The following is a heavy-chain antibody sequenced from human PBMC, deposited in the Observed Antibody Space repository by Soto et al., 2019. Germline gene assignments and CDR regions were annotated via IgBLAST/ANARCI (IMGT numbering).Heavy chain of an antibody. CDR1: GGSISSGGYY. V-gene: IGHV4-31*03. J-gene: IGHJ5*02. Sequence: QEQLQESGPGLVKPSQTVSLTCTDCGGSISSGGYYWSWIRQHPGECLEWIGYIYYIGSTYYNPSIKSRVTISVDTSKNQFSLMLTSVTAADTAVYYCARSVFPWGQGTLVTVSS. CDR3: ARSVFP. CDR2: IYYIGST.